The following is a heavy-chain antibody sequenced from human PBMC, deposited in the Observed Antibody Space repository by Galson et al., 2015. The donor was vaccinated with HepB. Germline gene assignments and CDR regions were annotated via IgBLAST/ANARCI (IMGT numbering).Heavy chain of an antibody. Sequence: SVKVSCKASGYTFTGYYMHWVRQAPGQGLEWMGWINPNSGGTNYAQKFQGWVTMTRDTSISTAYMELSRLRSDDTAVYYCARGPGRITIFGVVRSGYYYYGMDVWGQGTTVTVSS. CDR1: GYTFTGYY. CDR3: ARGPGRITIFGVVRSGYYYYGMDV. D-gene: IGHD3-3*01. V-gene: IGHV1-2*04. J-gene: IGHJ6*02. CDR2: INPNSGGT.